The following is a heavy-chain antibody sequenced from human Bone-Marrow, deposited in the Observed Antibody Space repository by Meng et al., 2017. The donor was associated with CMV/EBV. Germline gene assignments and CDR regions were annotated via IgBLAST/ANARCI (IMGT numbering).Heavy chain of an antibody. V-gene: IGHV3-11*06. CDR1: GFTFSDYY. Sequence: GETLKISCAASGFTFSDYYMSWIRQAPGKGLEWVSYISSSSSYIYYADSVKGRFTISRDNAKNSLYLQMNSLRAEDTAVYYCATDGYYDILAGLNYYYYYGMDVWGQGTTVTVSS. CDR3: ATDGYYDILAGLNYYYYYGMDV. CDR2: ISSSSSYI. J-gene: IGHJ6*02. D-gene: IGHD3-9*01.